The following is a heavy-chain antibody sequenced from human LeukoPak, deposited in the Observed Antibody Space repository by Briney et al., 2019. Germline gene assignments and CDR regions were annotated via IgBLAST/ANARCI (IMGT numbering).Heavy chain of an antibody. CDR1: GDSISSSSDY. D-gene: IGHD3-3*01. CDR2: IYKSGST. J-gene: IGHJ2*01. Sequence: PSDTLSLTCTVSGDSISSSSDYWGWIRQPPGKGLEWIATIYKSGSTYYKPSPKSRLTISVDPSTNQLSLKLTSVTAAHAAVYYCARAAFWGYDFWSGHSHYNWYFDLWGRGTLVTVSS. V-gene: IGHV4-39*01. CDR3: ARAAFWGYDFWSGHSHYNWYFDL.